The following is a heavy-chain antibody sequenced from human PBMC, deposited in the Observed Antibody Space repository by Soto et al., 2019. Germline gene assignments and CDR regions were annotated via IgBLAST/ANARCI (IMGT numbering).Heavy chain of an antibody. Sequence: QVQLVESGGGVVQPGRSLRLSCAASGFTFSSYARHWVRRAPGKGLEWMAVMSYDGSNKDYADSVKGRFTISRDNSKNTLYLQMNSLRPEDTALYYCARDGGAYWGQGTLVIVSS. CDR1: GFTFSSYA. J-gene: IGHJ4*02. CDR3: ARDGGAY. V-gene: IGHV3-30-3*01. D-gene: IGHD3-16*01. CDR2: MSYDGSNK.